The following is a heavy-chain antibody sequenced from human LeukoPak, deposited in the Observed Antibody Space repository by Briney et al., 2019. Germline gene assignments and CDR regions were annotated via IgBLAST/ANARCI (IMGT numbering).Heavy chain of an antibody. Sequence: SVKVSCKASGGTFSSYAISWVRQAPGQGLEWMGRIIPILGIANYAQKFQGRVTITADKSTSTAHMELSSLRSEDTAVYYCARTMAAAAIPPDYWGQGTLVTVSS. V-gene: IGHV1-69*04. D-gene: IGHD2-2*02. CDR1: GGTFSSYA. CDR3: ARTMAAAAIPPDY. CDR2: IIPILGIA. J-gene: IGHJ4*02.